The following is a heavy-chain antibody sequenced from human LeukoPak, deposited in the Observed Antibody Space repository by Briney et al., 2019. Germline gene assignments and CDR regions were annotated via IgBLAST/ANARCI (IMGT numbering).Heavy chain of an antibody. CDR2: IYYSGNT. J-gene: IGHJ4*02. CDR3: ARGKRDGNNYY. V-gene: IGHV4-59*01. CDR1: GSSISSYY. Sequence: SETLSLTCTVSGSSISSYYWSWIRQPPGKGLEWIGYIYYSGNTYYNPSLKSRVTISVDTSKNQLSLKLSSVTAPDTAVYYCARGKRDGNNYYWGQGTLVTVSS. D-gene: IGHD5-24*01.